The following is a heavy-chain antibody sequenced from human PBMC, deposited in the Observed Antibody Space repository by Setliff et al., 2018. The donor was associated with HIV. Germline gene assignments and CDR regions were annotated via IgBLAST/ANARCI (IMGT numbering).Heavy chain of an antibody. D-gene: IGHD3-22*01. CDR3: AREGGLDYYDSSGHYSY. CDR1: GGSISSGGYS. J-gene: IGHJ4*02. V-gene: IGHV4-30-2*01. Sequence: SETLSLTCAVSGGSISSGGYSWNWIRQPPGKGLEWIGEINHSGNTNYNPSLKSRVTISIDTSKNQFSLKLSSVTAADTAVYYCAREGGLDYYDSSGHYSYWGQGTLVTVSS. CDR2: INHSGNT.